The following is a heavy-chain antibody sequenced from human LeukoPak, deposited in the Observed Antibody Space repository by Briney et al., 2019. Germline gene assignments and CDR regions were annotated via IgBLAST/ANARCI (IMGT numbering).Heavy chain of an antibody. CDR2: TKPDGSEK. CDR3: ATDGYSSARDY. CDR1: GITFSNAW. D-gene: IGHD6-25*01. J-gene: IGHJ4*02. Sequence: GGSLRLSCAASGITFSNAWMTWVRQAPGKGLEWVANTKPDGSEKYYVDSVRGRFTISRDNAKNLLYLQMSNLRAEDTAVYYCATDGYSSARDYWGQGTLVTVSS. V-gene: IGHV3-7*01.